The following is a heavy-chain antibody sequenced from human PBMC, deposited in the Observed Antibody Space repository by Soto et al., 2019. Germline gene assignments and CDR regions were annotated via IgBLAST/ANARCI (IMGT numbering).Heavy chain of an antibody. CDR1: GGSFSGYY. V-gene: IGHV4-34*01. Sequence: SETLSLTCAVSGGSFSGYYWGWVRQPPGKGLEWIGDINHTGGSNYNPSLKIRVMISVDTAKTQFSLNVTSVTAADTAVYYCAREVGYYSATRRNLYFDYWGPGTLVTVSS. CDR3: AREVGYYSATRRNLYFDY. CDR2: INHTGGS. J-gene: IGHJ4*02. D-gene: IGHD2-2*01.